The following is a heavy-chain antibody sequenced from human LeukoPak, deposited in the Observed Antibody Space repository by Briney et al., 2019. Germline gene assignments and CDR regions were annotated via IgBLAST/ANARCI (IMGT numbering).Heavy chain of an antibody. V-gene: IGHV5-51*01. Sequence: GESLKISCKGSGYSFTNYWIGWVRQMPGKGLEWMGIIYPSDSDTKYSPSFQGQVTISADKSISTAYLQWSSLKASDTAMYYCARLPNDCSSTSCYLGGYFDYWGQGTLVTVSS. CDR3: ARLPNDCSSTSCYLGGYFDY. J-gene: IGHJ4*02. CDR2: IYPSDSDT. CDR1: GYSFTNYW. D-gene: IGHD2-2*01.